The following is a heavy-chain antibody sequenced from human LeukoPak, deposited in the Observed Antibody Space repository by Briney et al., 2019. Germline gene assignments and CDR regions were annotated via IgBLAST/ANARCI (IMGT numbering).Heavy chain of an antibody. V-gene: IGHV3-23*01. Sequence: GGSLRLSCGAPGFTFCSYAMSWGRQAPGKGLEWVSAFSGSCGSTYYADSVKGRFTISRDNSKNTLYLQMNSLRAEDTAVYYCAKAGGGPFGSADYYYYGMDVWGQGTTVTVSS. CDR2: FSGSCGST. CDR3: AKAGGGPFGSADYYYYGMDV. CDR1: GFTFCSYA. J-gene: IGHJ6*02. D-gene: IGHD3-10*01.